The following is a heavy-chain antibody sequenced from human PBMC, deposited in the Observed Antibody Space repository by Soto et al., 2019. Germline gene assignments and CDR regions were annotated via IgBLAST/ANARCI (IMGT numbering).Heavy chain of an antibody. CDR2: IRSKAYGGTT. D-gene: IGHD3-9*01. Sequence: GGSLRLSCTASGFTFGDYAMSWFRQAPGKGLEWVGFIRSKAYGGTTEYAASVKGRLTISRDDSKSIAYLQMNSLKTEDTAVYYCTRPYDILTGYYTTGADYWGQGTLVTVSS. J-gene: IGHJ4*02. V-gene: IGHV3-49*03. CDR1: GFTFGDYA. CDR3: TRPYDILTGYYTTGADY.